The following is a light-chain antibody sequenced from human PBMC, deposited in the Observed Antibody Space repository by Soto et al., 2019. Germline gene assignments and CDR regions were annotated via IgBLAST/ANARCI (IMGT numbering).Light chain of an antibody. Sequence: ERVMTQSPATLSVSPGERATLSCRASQSVGSNLAWYQQKPGQAPRLLIFGASSRATGVPARFSGSGSGTEFTLTINSLQSEDFAVYFCQQYNNWPSWTFGQGTKVEIK. CDR3: QQYNNWPSWT. CDR1: QSVGSN. J-gene: IGKJ1*01. CDR2: GAS. V-gene: IGKV3-15*01.